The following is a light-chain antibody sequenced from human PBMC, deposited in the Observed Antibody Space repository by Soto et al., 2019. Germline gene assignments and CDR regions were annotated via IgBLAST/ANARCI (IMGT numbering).Light chain of an antibody. J-gene: IGKJ2*01. CDR3: QQYYSAPYT. CDR1: QSVLYSSNNKNY. Sequence: DIVMTQSPDSLAVSLGERTTTNCKSSQSVLYSSNNKNYLAWYQQKPGQPPKLLIYWASTRESGVPDRFSGSGSGNDFTLAISSLQAEDVAVYYCQQYYSAPYTFGQGTKLEIK. V-gene: IGKV4-1*01. CDR2: WAS.